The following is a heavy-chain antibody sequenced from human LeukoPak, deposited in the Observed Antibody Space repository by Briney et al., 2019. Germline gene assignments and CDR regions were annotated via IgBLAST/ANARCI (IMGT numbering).Heavy chain of an antibody. J-gene: IGHJ4*02. CDR3: AKDGTSGDQFDY. CDR1: GFTFSSYG. D-gene: IGHD7-27*01. CDR2: IRYDGSNK. V-gene: IGHV3-30*02. Sequence: HPGGSLRLSCAASGFTFSSYGMHWVRQAPGKGLEWVAFIRYDGSNKYYADSVKGRFTISRDNSKNTLYLQTNSLRAEDTAMYYCAKDGTSGDQFDYWGQGTLVTVSS.